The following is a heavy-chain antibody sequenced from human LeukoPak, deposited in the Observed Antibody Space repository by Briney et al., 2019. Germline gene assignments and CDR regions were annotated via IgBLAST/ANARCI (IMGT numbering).Heavy chain of an antibody. Sequence: GGSLRLSCAASGFTFSSYSMNWVRQAPGKGLEWVSSISSSSSYIYYADSVKGRFTISSDNAKNSLYLQMNSLRAEDTAVYYCARDRDYGDEIDYWGQGTLVTVSS. CDR2: ISSSSSYI. D-gene: IGHD4-17*01. CDR3: ARDRDYGDEIDY. J-gene: IGHJ4*02. V-gene: IGHV3-21*01. CDR1: GFTFSSYS.